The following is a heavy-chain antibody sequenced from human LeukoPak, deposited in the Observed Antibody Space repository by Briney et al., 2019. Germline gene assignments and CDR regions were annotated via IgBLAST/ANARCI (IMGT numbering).Heavy chain of an antibody. Sequence: PGGSLRLSCAASGFTFSDYYMSWIRQAPGKGLEWVSYISSSGSTIYYADSVKGRLTISRDNAKNSLYLQMNSLRAEDTAVYYCARASSDYVWGSYRPFYFDYWGQGTLVTVSS. V-gene: IGHV3-11*01. J-gene: IGHJ4*02. D-gene: IGHD3-16*02. CDR3: ARASSDYVWGSYRPFYFDY. CDR2: ISSSGSTI. CDR1: GFTFSDYY.